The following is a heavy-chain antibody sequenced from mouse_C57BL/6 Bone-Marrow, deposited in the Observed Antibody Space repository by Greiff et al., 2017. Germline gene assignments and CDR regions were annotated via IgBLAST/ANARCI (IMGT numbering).Heavy chain of an antibody. CDR1: GFTFSDYG. D-gene: IGHD2-2*01. J-gene: IGHJ1*03. V-gene: IGHV5-17*01. Sequence: EVKLVESGGGLVKPGGSLKLSCAASGFTFSDYGMHWVRQAPEKGLEWVAYISSGSSTTYYADTVKGRFTISRDNAKNTLFLQMTSLRSEDTAMYYCAREDGYDGWYFDVWGTGTTVTVSS. CDR3: AREDGYDGWYFDV. CDR2: ISSGSSTT.